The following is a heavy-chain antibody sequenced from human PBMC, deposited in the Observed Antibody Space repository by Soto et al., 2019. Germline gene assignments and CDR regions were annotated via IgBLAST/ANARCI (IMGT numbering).Heavy chain of an antibody. V-gene: IGHV4-4*02. D-gene: IGHD2-8*01. CDR2: IYHSGST. CDR1: GGSISSSNW. J-gene: IGHJ4*02. Sequence: SETLSLTCAVSGGSISSSNWWSWVRQPPGKGLEWIGEIYHSGSTNYNPSLKSRVTISVDKSKNQFSLKLSSVAAADTAVYYCARSYCTNGVCYRPLDYWGQGTLVTVSS. CDR3: ARSYCTNGVCYRPLDY.